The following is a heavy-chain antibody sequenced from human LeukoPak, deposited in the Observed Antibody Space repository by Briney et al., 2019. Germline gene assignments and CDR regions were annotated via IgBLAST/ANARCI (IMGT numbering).Heavy chain of an antibody. CDR1: GYSFTSYW. V-gene: IGHV5-51*01. D-gene: IGHD2-21*02. Sequence: GESLKISCKGSGYSFTSYWIGWVRQMPGKGLEWMGIIYPGDSDTRYSPSFQGQVTISADKSISTAYLQWSSLKASDTAMYYCARLAYCGGDCYSDRGEARLYYFDYWGQGTLVTVSS. J-gene: IGHJ4*02. CDR2: IYPGDSDT. CDR3: ARLAYCGGDCYSDRGEARLYYFDY.